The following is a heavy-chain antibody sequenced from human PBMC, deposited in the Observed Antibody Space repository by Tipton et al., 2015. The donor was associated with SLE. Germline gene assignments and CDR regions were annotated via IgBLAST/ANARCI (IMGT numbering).Heavy chain of an antibody. CDR1: GDSISGTTYS. J-gene: IGHJ6*02. D-gene: IGHD3-10*01. V-gene: IGHV4-61*05. Sequence: TLSLTCTVSGDSISGTTYSWAWIRQPPGKGLEWIGRMHYTGITIYNPSLKSRVTISVDTSETQVSLKLTSVTAADTAVYYCATYYFGSGSFSPPVYHGMDVWGQGPPVTVSS. CDR3: ATYYFGSGSFSPPVYHGMDV. CDR2: MHYTGIT.